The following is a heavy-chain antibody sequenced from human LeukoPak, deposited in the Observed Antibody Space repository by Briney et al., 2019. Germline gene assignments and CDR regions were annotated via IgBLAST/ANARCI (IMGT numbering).Heavy chain of an antibody. CDR3: ARDEYIHGDLTNFDS. Sequence: GGSLRLSCAASGFTFSSYSMNWVRQAPGKGLEWVSSISSSRSYIYYADSVKGRFTISRDNSKNTLYLQMNSLRAEDTAVYYCARDEYIHGDLTNFDSWGQGTLVIVSS. V-gene: IGHV3-21*01. CDR1: GFTFSSYS. D-gene: IGHD4-17*01. CDR2: ISSSRSYI. J-gene: IGHJ4*02.